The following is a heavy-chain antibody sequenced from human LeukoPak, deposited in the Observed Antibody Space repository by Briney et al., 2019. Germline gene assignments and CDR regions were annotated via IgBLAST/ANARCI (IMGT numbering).Heavy chain of an antibody. CDR3: ARREGGFDP. J-gene: IGHJ5*02. Sequence: SETLSLTCTVSGGSISSSSYYWGWIRQPPGKGLEWIGSIYYSGSTYYNPSLKSRVTISVDTSKNQFSLKLSSVTAADTAVYYCARREGGFDPWGQGTLVTVSS. CDR1: GGSISSSSYY. V-gene: IGHV4-39*01. CDR2: IYYSGST.